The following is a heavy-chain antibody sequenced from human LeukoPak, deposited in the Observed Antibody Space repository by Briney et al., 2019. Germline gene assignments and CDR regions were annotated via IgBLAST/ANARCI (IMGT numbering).Heavy chain of an antibody. V-gene: IGHV3-33*01. D-gene: IGHD3-10*01. CDR3: AREAISGGLRFGELLNYYYYMDV. CDR2: IWYDGSNK. Sequence: PGRSLRLSCAASGFTFSSYGMHWVRQAPGKGLEWVAVIWYDGSNKYYADSVKGRFTISRDNSKNTLYLQMNSLRAEDTAVYYCAREAISGGLRFGELLNYYYYMDVWGKGTTVTVSS. J-gene: IGHJ6*03. CDR1: GFTFSSYG.